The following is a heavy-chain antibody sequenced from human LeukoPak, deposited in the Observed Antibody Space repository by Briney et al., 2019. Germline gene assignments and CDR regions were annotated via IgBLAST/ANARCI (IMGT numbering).Heavy chain of an antibody. D-gene: IGHD3-10*02. Sequence: GGSLRLSCAASGFTFSSYAMHWVRQAPGKGLEWVAVISYDGSNKYYADSVKGRFTISRDNSKNTLYLQMNSLRAEDTAVYYCAEPGITMIGGVWGKGTTVTISS. J-gene: IGHJ6*04. CDR2: ISYDGSNK. CDR1: GFTFSSYA. CDR3: AEPGITMIGGV. V-gene: IGHV3-30*04.